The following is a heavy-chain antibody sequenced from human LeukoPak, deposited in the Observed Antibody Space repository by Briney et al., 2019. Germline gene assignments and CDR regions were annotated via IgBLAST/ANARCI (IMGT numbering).Heavy chain of an antibody. Sequence: GGSLRLSCAASGFTVSSNYMHWVRQAPGKGLEWVSVIYSGGTTYYADSVKGRFTISRDNSKNTLYLQMNSLRAEDTAVYYCARVFRAHSSGWYVLDYWGQGTLVTVSS. V-gene: IGHV3-66*01. CDR3: ARVFRAHSSGWYVLDY. CDR2: IYSGGTT. J-gene: IGHJ4*02. CDR1: GFTVSSNY. D-gene: IGHD6-19*01.